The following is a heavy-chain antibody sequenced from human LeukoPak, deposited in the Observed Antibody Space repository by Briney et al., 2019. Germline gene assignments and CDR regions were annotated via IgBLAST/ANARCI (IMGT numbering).Heavy chain of an antibody. D-gene: IGHD6-19*01. CDR3: ARAFRAVAAGGINWFDP. J-gene: IGHJ5*02. Sequence: SETLSLTCAVSGDSISTYYWSWVRQPAGKGLEWIGRIYISGNPIYNPSLKSRVTMSVDTSKNQFSLKRSSVTAADTAVYYCARAFRAVAAGGINWFDPWGQGTLVTVSS. CDR2: IYISGNP. CDR1: GDSISTYY. V-gene: IGHV4-4*07.